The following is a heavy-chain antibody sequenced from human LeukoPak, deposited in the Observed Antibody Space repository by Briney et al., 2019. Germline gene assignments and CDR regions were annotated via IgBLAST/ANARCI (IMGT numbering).Heavy chain of an antibody. CDR2: IYYSGST. Sequence: SETLSLTCAVYGGSFSGYYWSWIRQPPGKGLEWIGYIYYSGSTNYNPSLKSRVTISVDTSKNQFSLKLNSVTAADTAVYYCARAGYDTSTGYCGAFDIWGQGTMVTVSS. J-gene: IGHJ3*02. CDR3: ARAGYDTSTGYCGAFDI. V-gene: IGHV4-59*01. CDR1: GGSFSGYY. D-gene: IGHD3-9*01.